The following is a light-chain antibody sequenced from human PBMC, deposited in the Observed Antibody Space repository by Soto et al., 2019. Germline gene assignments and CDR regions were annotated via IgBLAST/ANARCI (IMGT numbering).Light chain of an antibody. CDR2: EGS. J-gene: IGLJ1*01. Sequence: QSALTQPASVSGSPGQSITISCTGSSSDVGGYNLVSWYQHHPGKAPKLIFYEGSQRPSGVSNRFFGSKSGNTASLTISGLQAEDEADYHCCSYAGSSPLYVFGTGTKLTVL. CDR3: CSYAGSSPLYV. V-gene: IGLV2-23*01. CDR1: SSDVGGYNL.